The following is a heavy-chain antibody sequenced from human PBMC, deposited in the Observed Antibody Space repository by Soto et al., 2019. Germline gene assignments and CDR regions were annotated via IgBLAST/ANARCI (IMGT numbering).Heavy chain of an antibody. Sequence: GESLKISCKGSGYSFTSYWISWVRQMPGKGLESMGRIDPSDSYTNYSPSFQGHVTISADKSISTAYLQWSSLKASDTAMYYCASSMSGSYWSAFDIWGQGTMVTVSS. CDR1: GYSFTSYW. CDR3: ASSMSGSYWSAFDI. V-gene: IGHV5-10-1*01. J-gene: IGHJ3*02. D-gene: IGHD1-26*01. CDR2: IDPSDSYT.